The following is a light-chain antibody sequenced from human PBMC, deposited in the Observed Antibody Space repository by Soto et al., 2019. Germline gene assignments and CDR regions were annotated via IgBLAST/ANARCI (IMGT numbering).Light chain of an antibody. J-gene: IGKJ1*01. CDR1: QSVSSTF. CDR2: GAS. V-gene: IGKV3-20*01. Sequence: EIVLTQSPGSLSLSPGERATLSCRASQSVSSTFFAWYQLTPGQAPRLLIYGASNRATGIPDRFSGSGSGTDFTLTISRLEPEDFAVYYCQQYASSVTLGQGTKVEIK. CDR3: QQYASSVT.